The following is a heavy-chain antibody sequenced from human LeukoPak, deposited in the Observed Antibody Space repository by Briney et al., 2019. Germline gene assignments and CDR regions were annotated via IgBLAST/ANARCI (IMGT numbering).Heavy chain of an antibody. J-gene: IGHJ4*02. D-gene: IGHD6-25*01. CDR1: GYTFTSYY. CDR2: INPSGGST. Sequence: ASVKVSCKASGYTFTSYYMHWVRQAPGQGLEWMGIINPSGGSTSYAQKFQGRVTMTRDTSTSTVYMELSSLRSEDTAVYYCARDGIAAPFPSHFDYWGQGTLVTVSS. CDR3: ARDGIAAPFPSHFDY. V-gene: IGHV1-46*01.